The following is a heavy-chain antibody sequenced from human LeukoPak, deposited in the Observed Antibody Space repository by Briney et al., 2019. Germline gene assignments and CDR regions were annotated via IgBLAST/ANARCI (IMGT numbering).Heavy chain of an antibody. Sequence: SETLSLTCTVSGGSINSISYYWGWIRQPPGKGLEWLGSVYYSGTTYYSPSPSLKGRVTISLDTSKNQFSLKLASVTAADTAVYYCVRDCTTSDDDNWFDPWGQGTLVTVSS. CDR3: VRDCTTSDDDNWFDP. V-gene: IGHV4-39*07. D-gene: IGHD2-2*01. J-gene: IGHJ5*02. CDR1: GGSINSISYY. CDR2: VYYSGTT.